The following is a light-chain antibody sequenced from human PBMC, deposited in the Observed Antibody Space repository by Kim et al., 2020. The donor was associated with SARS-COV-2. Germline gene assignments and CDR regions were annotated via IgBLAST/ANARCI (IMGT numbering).Light chain of an antibody. CDR3: QTWGTGIRV. CDR1: SGHSSYA. CDR2: LKSDGSH. V-gene: IGLV4-69*01. J-gene: IGLJ3*02. Sequence: QLVLTQSPSASASLGASVKLTCTLSSGHSSYAIAWHQQQPEKGPRYLMKLKSDGSHTRGDGIPDRFSGSSSGAERYLTISSLQSDDGADYYCQTWGTGIRVFGGGTKLTVL.